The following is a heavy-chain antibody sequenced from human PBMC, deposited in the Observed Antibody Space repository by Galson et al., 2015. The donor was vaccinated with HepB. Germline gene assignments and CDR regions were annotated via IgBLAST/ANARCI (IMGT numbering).Heavy chain of an antibody. D-gene: IGHD3-22*01. Sequence: SVKVSCKASGYTFTGYYMHWVRQAPGQGLEWMGWINPNSGGTNYAQKFQGWVTMTRDTSISTAYMELSRLRSDDTAVYYCARGGAYYYDSSGYPFDYWGQGTLVTVSS. V-gene: IGHV1-2*04. CDR1: GYTFTGYY. CDR3: ARGGAYYYDSSGYPFDY. CDR2: INPNSGGT. J-gene: IGHJ4*02.